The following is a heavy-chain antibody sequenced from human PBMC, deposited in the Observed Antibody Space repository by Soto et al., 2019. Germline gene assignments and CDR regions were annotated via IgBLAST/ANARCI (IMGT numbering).Heavy chain of an antibody. J-gene: IGHJ4*02. CDR2: SSNSGTFT. Sequence: GSLRLSCAASGFSISDHYMSWIRQAPGKGLEWVSYSSNSGTFTKYADSVKGRFSISRDNAKNSLYLEINSLRGEDTAIYYCARSGYNYNVLDYWGQGTPGTVSS. V-gene: IGHV3-11*03. D-gene: IGHD3-10*02. CDR1: GFSISDHY. CDR3: ARSGYNYNVLDY.